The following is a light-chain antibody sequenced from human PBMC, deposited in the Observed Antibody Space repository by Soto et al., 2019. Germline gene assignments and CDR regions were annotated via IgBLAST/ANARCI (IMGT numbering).Light chain of an antibody. V-gene: IGKV3-15*01. CDR3: QQYNRWPLT. CDR1: QSVSSN. Sequence: EIVMTQSPATLSVSPGERATLSCRASQSVSSNLAWYQQKPGQAPSLLIYRASTRATGIPARFSGSGSGTEFTLTISSLQSEDFAIYYCQQYNRWPLTFGGGTKGEIK. CDR2: RAS. J-gene: IGKJ4*01.